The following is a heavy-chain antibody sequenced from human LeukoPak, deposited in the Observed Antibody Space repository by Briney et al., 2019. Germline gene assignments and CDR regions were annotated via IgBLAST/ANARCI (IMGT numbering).Heavy chain of an antibody. CDR2: ISSSGSTI. CDR1: GFTFSSYE. V-gene: IGHV3-48*03. Sequence: PGGSLRLSCAASGFTFSSYEMNWVRQAPGKGLEWVSYISSSGSTIYYADSVKGRFTISRDNSKNTLYVQMNSLRAEDTATYYCAKTGDSWNYNYNYMDVWGKGTTVTVSS. J-gene: IGHJ6*03. CDR3: AKTGDSWNYNYNYMDV. D-gene: IGHD7-27*01.